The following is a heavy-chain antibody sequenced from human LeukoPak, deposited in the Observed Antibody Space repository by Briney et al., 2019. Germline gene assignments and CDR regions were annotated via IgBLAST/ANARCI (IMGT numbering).Heavy chain of an antibody. CDR2: ISSSSTTR. CDR1: GFTFSAYE. J-gene: IGHJ4*02. D-gene: IGHD4-17*01. CDR3: ARGHGDYAPEFDY. Sequence: GGSLRLSCAASGFTFSAYEMNWVRQAPGKGLEWVSYISSSSTTRLYADSVKGRFTISRDNAKSTLYLQMNSLRDADTAVYYCARGHGDYAPEFDYWGQGTLVTVSS. V-gene: IGHV3-48*02.